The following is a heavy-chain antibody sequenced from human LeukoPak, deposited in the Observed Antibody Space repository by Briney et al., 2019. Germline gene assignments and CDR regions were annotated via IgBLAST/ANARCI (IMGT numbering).Heavy chain of an antibody. CDR2: LKQGGSEK. D-gene: IGHD3-22*01. Sequence: GGSLTLSCAASGFNFNNDRMTWVAPAPGKGLEWWANLKQGGSEKYYVDSVKGRFTISRDNAKNSLYLQMNSLRAEDTAVYYCARDFTPTDFYDTTIYYDALDIWGQGTMVTVSS. J-gene: IGHJ3*02. CDR3: ARDFTPTDFYDTTIYYDALDI. V-gene: IGHV3-7*01. CDR1: GFNFNNDR.